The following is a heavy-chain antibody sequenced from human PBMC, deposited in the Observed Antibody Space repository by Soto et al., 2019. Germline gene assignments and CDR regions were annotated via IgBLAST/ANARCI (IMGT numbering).Heavy chain of an antibody. CDR1: GGSISSGGYY. CDR3: ASSRVTVTTYDY. D-gene: IGHD4-17*01. CDR2: IYYSGST. V-gene: IGHV4-31*03. Sequence: SETLSLTCTVSGGSISSGGYYWSWIRQHPGKGLEWIGYIYYSGSTYYNPPLKSRVTISVDTSKNQFSLKLSSVTAADTAVYYCASSRVTVTTYDYWGQGTLVTVSS. J-gene: IGHJ4*02.